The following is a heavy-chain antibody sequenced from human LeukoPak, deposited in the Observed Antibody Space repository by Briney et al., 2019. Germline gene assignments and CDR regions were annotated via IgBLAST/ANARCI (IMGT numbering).Heavy chain of an antibody. V-gene: IGHV3-33*01. CDR1: GVTSSSYG. CDR3: ARDSSEWLVY. Sequence: GGSLRLSCAASGVTSSSYGVHGVRQAPGKGVGRVAVIWYDGSNKYFADSVKGRFTISRDNSKNTLYLQTNSLRAEDTAVYYCARDSSEWLVYWGQGTLVTVSS. CDR2: IWYDGSNK. D-gene: IGHD6-19*01. J-gene: IGHJ4*02.